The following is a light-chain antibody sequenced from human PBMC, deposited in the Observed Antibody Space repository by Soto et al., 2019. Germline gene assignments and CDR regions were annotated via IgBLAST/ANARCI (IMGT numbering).Light chain of an antibody. V-gene: IGKV1-5*03. CDR1: QTISSS. CDR2: KAS. Sequence: DIQMTQFPPTLSASIGDRVTITCRASQTISSSLAWYQQKPGKAPKLLISKASTLETGVPSRFSGSGSGTEFTLTISSLQPDDFATDYCQQYDSYSPYTFGQGTRLEIK. J-gene: IGKJ2*01. CDR3: QQYDSYSPYT.